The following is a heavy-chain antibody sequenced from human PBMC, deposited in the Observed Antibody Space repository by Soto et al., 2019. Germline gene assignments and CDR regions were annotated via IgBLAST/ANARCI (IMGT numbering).Heavy chain of an antibody. CDR1: GGTFSSYA. CDR2: IIPIFGTA. V-gene: IGHV1-69*13. CDR3: AREIGYCSGGSCYFDY. Sequence: SVKVSCKASGGTFSSYAISWVRQAPGQGLEWMGGIIPIFGTANYAQKFQGRVTITADESTSTAYMELSSLRSEDTAVYYCAREIGYCSGGSCYFDYWGQGTLVTVSS. D-gene: IGHD2-15*01. J-gene: IGHJ4*02.